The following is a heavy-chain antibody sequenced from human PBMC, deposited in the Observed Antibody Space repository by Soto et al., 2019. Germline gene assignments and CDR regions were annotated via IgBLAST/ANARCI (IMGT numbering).Heavy chain of an antibody. J-gene: IGHJ3*02. Sequence: GGSVRLSCAASGFIFSDDYFDWVRQAPGKGLEWVGRTGNKAYSYTTEYAASVKGRFTISRDASKNSLYLQMNSLKTEDTAVYYCASDYSGYYGFDIWGQGTMVTVSS. CDR3: ASDYSGYYGFDI. D-gene: IGHD3-22*01. CDR2: TGNKAYSYTT. V-gene: IGHV3-72*01. CDR1: GFIFSDDY.